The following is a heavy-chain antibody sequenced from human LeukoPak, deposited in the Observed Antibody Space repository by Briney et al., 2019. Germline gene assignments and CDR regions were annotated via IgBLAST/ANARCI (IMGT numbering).Heavy chain of an antibody. J-gene: IGHJ2*01. D-gene: IGHD2-21*01. CDR2: ISGSGGST. CDR3: AKPDCGGDCYLVNWYFDL. Sequence: GGSLRLSCAASGFTFSSYAMSWVRQAPGKGLEWVSAISGSGGSTYYADSVKGRFTISRDNSKNTLYLQMNSLRAEDTAVYYCAKPDCGGDCYLVNWYFDLWGRGTLVTVSS. CDR1: GFTFSSYA. V-gene: IGHV3-23*01.